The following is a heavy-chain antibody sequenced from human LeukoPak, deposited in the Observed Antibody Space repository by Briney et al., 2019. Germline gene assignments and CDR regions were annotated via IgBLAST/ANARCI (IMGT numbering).Heavy chain of an antibody. CDR2: VGSSGRNI. D-gene: IGHD5-24*01. V-gene: IGHV3-48*03. CDR3: ARSRDNYFDY. CDR1: GFTFSFYE. J-gene: IGHJ4*02. Sequence: QTGGSLRLSCAASGFTFSFYEMNWVRQAPGKGLEWLSYVGSSGRNIHDADSVRGRFTISRDHAKNSLYLQMNSLRAEDTAVYYCARSRDNYFDYWGQGTLVTVSS.